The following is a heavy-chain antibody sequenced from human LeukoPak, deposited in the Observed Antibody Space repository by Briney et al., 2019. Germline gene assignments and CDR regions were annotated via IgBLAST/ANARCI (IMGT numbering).Heavy chain of an antibody. CDR2: ISYSGTT. Sequence: SETLSLTCTVSGGSISSSSYFWGWIRQSPGKGLEWIGSISYSGTTYYNPSLKSRVTISVDTSKNQFSLKLNSVTAADTAVFYCAANSADYNTLGSSYKVWGQGTLVTVSS. CDR3: AANSADYNTLGSSYKV. CDR1: GGSISSSSYF. J-gene: IGHJ4*02. D-gene: IGHD3-10*01. V-gene: IGHV4-39*01.